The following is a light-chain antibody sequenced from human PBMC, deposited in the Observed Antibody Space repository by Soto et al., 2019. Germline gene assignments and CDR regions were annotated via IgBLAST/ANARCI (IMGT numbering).Light chain of an antibody. J-gene: IGKJ3*01. V-gene: IGKV3-20*01. CDR2: GAS. Sequence: EIVLTQSPGTLSLSPGERATLSCRASQSVSSSYLAWYQQKPGQAPRLPIYGASSRATGIPDRFSGSGSGTDFTLTISRLEPEDFAVYYCQQYGSSPPTFGPGTKVDIK. CDR3: QQYGSSPPT. CDR1: QSVSSSY.